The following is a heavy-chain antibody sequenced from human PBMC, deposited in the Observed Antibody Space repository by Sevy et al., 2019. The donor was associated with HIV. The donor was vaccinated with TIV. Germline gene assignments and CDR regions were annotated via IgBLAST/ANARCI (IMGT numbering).Heavy chain of an antibody. CDR2: LFPGNSDV. CDR1: GYSFTAHW. D-gene: IGHD2-15*01. CDR3: ARGGNLSLDAFDV. V-gene: IGHV5-51*01. Sequence: GESLKISCQASGYSFTAHWIGWVRQMPGKGLEWMGILFPGNSDVRSFQGQVTVSVDRSTNTAYLQWGSLTASDSAIYYCARGGNLSLDAFDVWGLGTMVIVSS. J-gene: IGHJ3*01.